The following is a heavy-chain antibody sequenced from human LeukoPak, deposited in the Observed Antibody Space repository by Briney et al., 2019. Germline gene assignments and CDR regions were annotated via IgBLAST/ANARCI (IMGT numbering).Heavy chain of an antibody. Sequence: KPSETLSLTCTVSGGSISSYYWGWIRQPPGKGLEWIGSIYYSGSTYYNPSLKSRVTISVDTSKNQFSLKLSSVTAADTAVYYCARESPGGYCSSTSCINWFDPWGQGTLVTVSS. V-gene: IGHV4-39*07. CDR1: GGSISSYY. CDR3: ARESPGGYCSSTSCINWFDP. D-gene: IGHD2-2*01. J-gene: IGHJ5*02. CDR2: IYYSGST.